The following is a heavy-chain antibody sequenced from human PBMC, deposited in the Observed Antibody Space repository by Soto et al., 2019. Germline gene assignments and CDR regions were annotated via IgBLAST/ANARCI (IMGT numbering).Heavy chain of an antibody. D-gene: IGHD6-13*01. CDR1: GGSFSGYY. CDR2: INHSGST. J-gene: IGHJ4*02. V-gene: IGHV4-34*01. CDR3: ARGRGLSIAPAGRLDY. Sequence: SETLSLTCAVYGGSFSGYYWSWIRQPPGKGLEWIGEINHSGSTNYNPSLKSRVTISVDTSKNQFSLKLSSVTAADTAVYYCARGRGLSIAPAGRLDYWGQGTLVTVSS.